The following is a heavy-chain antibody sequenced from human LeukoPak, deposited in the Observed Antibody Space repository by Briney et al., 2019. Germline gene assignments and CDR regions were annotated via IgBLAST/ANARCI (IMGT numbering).Heavy chain of an antibody. CDR1: GGTFSSYA. CDR3: ARGGIVVVPAAMWVALDY. CDR2: IIPIFGTA. D-gene: IGHD2-2*01. J-gene: IGHJ4*02. Sequence: SVKVSCKASGGTFSSYAISWVLQAPGQGLEWMGRIIPIFGTANYAQKFQGRVTITTDESTSTAYMELSSLRSEDTAVYYCARGGIVVVPAAMWVALDYWGQGTLVTVSS. V-gene: IGHV1-69*05.